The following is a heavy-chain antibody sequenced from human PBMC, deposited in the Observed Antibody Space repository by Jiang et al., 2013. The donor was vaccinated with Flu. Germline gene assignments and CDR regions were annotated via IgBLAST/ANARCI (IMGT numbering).Heavy chain of an antibody. CDR3: AKDWGGYGDSLYYFDY. CDR2: ISGSGGST. D-gene: IGHD4-17*01. V-gene: IGHV3-23*01. CDR1: GFTFSSYA. J-gene: IGHJ4*02. Sequence: RLSCAASGFTFSSYAMSWVRQAPGKGLEWVSAISGSGGSTYYADSVKGRFTISRDNSKNTLYLQMNSLRAEDTAVYYCAKDWGGYGDSLYYFDYWGQGTLVTVSS.